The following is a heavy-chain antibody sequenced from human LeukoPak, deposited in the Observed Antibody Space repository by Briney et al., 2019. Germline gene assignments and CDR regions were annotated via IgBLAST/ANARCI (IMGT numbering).Heavy chain of an antibody. CDR3: ARGATISETGYFDF. D-gene: IGHD2-21*02. V-gene: IGHV4-34*01. CDR2: IDHRGDT. CDR1: GGSFSRYY. Sequence: SETLSLTCAVYGGSFSRYYWSWIRQSPGKGLEWIAEIDHRGDTNYNPSVKSRVTISVDTSKNQFSLKVRSLSAADTAVYYCARGATISETGYFDFWGQGTPVTVSS. J-gene: IGHJ4*03.